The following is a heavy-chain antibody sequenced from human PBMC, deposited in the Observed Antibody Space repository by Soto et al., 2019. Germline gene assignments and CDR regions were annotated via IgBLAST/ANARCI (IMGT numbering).Heavy chain of an antibody. CDR3: ARSRFHYGSGSYYYYYYGMDV. CDR1: GYTFTGYY. J-gene: IGHJ6*02. V-gene: IGHV1-2*02. CDR2: INPNSGGT. D-gene: IGHD3-10*01. Sequence: ASVKVSCKASGYTFTGYYMHWVRQAPGQGLEWMGWINPNSGGTNYAQKFQGRVTMTRDTSISTAYMELSRLRSDDTAVYYCARSRFHYGSGSYYYYYYGMDVWGQGTTVTVSS.